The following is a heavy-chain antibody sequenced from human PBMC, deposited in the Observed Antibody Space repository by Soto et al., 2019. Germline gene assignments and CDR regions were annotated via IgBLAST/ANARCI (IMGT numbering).Heavy chain of an antibody. CDR2: IWVDGSNK. Sequence: QVQLVESGGGVVQPGRSLRLSCAASGFTFSSYGMHWVRQAPGKGLEWVALIWVDGSNKYYADSVKGRFTISRDNSRNTLYLQMTSLSVEDTAIYYWARVGINGTAFRGCDYWCQGTLVSVAS. D-gene: IGHD1-20*01. V-gene: IGHV3-33*01. CDR1: GFTFSSYG. J-gene: IGHJ4*02. CDR3: ARVGINGTAFRGCDY.